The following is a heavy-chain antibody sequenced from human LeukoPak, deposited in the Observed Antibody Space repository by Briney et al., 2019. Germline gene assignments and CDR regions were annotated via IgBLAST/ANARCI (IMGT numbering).Heavy chain of an antibody. CDR3: ARGRRLWSWLDP. CDR1: GGAISYLF. D-gene: IGHD3-3*01. V-gene: IGHV4-34*01. Sequence: PSEAPSLPCAVYGGAISYLFLGWVRPPPREGLEWVGEINHSGSTKYNPSFKSRVTITIDTSKNQFSLNLKSVTAADTAVYYCARGRRLWSWLDPWGQGTLVTVSS. J-gene: IGHJ5*02. CDR2: INHSGST.